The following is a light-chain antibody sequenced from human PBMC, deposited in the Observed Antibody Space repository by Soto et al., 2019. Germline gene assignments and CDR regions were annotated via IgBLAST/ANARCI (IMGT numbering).Light chain of an antibody. CDR1: QTISSW. J-gene: IGKJ1*01. Sequence: DIQMTQSPSTLSGSVGARVTITCRASQTISSWLAWYHQKPGKAPKLLIYKASTLKSGVPSRFRGSGSGTEGTLTISSLQPEDCETYDGLQDYNYPWTFGQGTKVDIK. CDR3: LQDYNYPWT. CDR2: KAS. V-gene: IGKV1-5*03.